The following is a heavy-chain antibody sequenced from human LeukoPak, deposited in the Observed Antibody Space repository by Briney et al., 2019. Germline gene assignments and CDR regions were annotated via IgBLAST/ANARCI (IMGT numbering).Heavy chain of an antibody. Sequence: GGSLRLSCAASGFTFSSYAMSWVRQAPGKGLEWVSAISGSGGSTYYADSVKGRFTISRDNSKNTLYLQMNSLRAEDTAVYYCAKPGYDILTGYYNFLAYWGQGTLVTVSS. CDR3: AKPGYDILTGYYNFLAY. CDR2: ISGSGGST. V-gene: IGHV3-23*01. J-gene: IGHJ4*02. CDR1: GFTFSSYA. D-gene: IGHD3-9*01.